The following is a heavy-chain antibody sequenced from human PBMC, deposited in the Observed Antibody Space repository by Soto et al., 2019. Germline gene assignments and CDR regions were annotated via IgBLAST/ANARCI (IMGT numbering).Heavy chain of an antibody. CDR3: ASGSVGATNYDAFDI. Sequence: SETLSLTCTVSGGSINSGDYYWSWIRQQPGKGLEWIAYIYYSGGTNYAQKFQGWVTVTRDTSISTAYMELSRLRSDDTAVYYCASGSVGATNYDAFDIWGQGTMVTVSS. J-gene: IGHJ3*02. V-gene: IGHV4-30-4*02. CDR1: GGSINSGDYY. CDR2: IYYSGGT. D-gene: IGHD1-26*01.